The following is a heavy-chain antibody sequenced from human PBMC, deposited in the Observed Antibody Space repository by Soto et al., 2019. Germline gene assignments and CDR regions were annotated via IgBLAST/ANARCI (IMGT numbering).Heavy chain of an antibody. CDR1: GGTFSSYA. V-gene: IGHV1-69*13. CDR3: ARYGRLVVITNAFDI. Sequence: SVKVSCKASGGTFSSYAISWVRQAPGQGLEWMGGIIPIFGTANYAQKFQGRVTITADESTSTAYMELSSLRSEDTAVYYCARYGRLVVITNAFDIGGQGTMFSVS. J-gene: IGHJ3*02. CDR2: IIPIFGTA. D-gene: IGHD3-22*01.